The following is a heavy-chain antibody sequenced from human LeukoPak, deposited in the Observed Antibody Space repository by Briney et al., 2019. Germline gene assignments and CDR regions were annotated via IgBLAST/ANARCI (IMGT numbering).Heavy chain of an antibody. Sequence: ASVTVSCKASGYTFTGYYMHWVRQAPGQGLEWMGWINPNSGGTNYAQKFQGRVTMTRDTSISTAYMELSRLRSDDTAVYYCATGGGTIFGEVMGFDPWGQGTLVTVSS. CDR1: GYTFTGYY. CDR2: INPNSGGT. CDR3: ATGGGTIFGEVMGFDP. J-gene: IGHJ5*02. D-gene: IGHD3-3*01. V-gene: IGHV1-2*02.